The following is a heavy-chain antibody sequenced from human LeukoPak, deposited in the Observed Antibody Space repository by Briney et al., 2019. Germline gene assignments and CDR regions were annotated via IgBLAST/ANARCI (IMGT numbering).Heavy chain of an antibody. CDR2: ISYDGSNK. CDR1: GFTFSSYA. V-gene: IGHV3-30-3*01. J-gene: IGHJ3*02. Sequence: GGSLRLSCAASGFTFSSYAMHWVRQAPGKGLEWAAVISYDGSNKYYADSVKGRFTISRDNSKNTLYLQMNSLRAEDTAVYYCARDEKYCSGGSCYSHDAFDIWGQGTMVTVSS. D-gene: IGHD2-15*01. CDR3: ARDEKYCSGGSCYSHDAFDI.